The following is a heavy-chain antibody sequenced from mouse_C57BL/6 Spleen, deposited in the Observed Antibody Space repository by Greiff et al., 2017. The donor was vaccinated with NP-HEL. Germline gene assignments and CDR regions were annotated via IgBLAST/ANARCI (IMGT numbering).Heavy chain of an antibody. D-gene: IGHD2-4*01. CDR1: GYSITSGYY. J-gene: IGHJ2*01. CDR3: ARDGDYDGYYFDY. V-gene: IGHV3-6*01. Sequence: EVQLQESGPGLVKPSQSLSLTCSVTGYSITSGYYWNWIRQFPGNKLEWMGYISYDGSNNYNPSLKNRISITRDTSKNQFFLKLNSVTTEDTATYYCARDGDYDGYYFDYWGQGTTLTVSS. CDR2: ISYDGSN.